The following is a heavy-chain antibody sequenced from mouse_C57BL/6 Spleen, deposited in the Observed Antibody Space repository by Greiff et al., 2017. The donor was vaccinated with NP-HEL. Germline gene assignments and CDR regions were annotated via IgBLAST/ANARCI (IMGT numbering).Heavy chain of an antibody. CDR3: ASYYYGSSYGFED. J-gene: IGHJ2*01. Sequence: QVQLQQPGAELVMPGASVKLSCKASGYTFTSYWMHWVKQRPGQGLEWIGEIDPSDSYTNYNQKFKGKSTLTVDKSSSTAYMQLSSLTSEDSAVYYCASYYYGSSYGFEDWGQGTTLTV. CDR2: IDPSDSYT. V-gene: IGHV1-69*01. CDR1: GYTFTSYW. D-gene: IGHD1-1*01.